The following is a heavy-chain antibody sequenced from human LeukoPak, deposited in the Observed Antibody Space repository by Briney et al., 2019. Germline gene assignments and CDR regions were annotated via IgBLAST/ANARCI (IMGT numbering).Heavy chain of an antibody. CDR3: ARGRGYCSDGSCYSPGVYFDY. CDR2: INHSGST. D-gene: IGHD2-15*01. V-gene: IGHV4-34*01. J-gene: IGHJ4*02. Sequence: QPSETLSLTCAVYGGSFSGYYWTWIRQPPGKGLEWIGEINHSGSTNYNPSLKSRVTISVDTSKNQFSLKLRSVTAADTAVYYCARGRGYCSDGSCYSPGVYFDYWGQGTLVTVSS. CDR1: GGSFSGYY.